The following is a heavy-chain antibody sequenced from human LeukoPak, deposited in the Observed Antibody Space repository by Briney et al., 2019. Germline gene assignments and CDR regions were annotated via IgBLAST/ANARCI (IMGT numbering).Heavy chain of an antibody. CDR2: IWPDDSNI. J-gene: IGHJ4*02. Sequence: PGESLKISCKGSGYTFTNHWIGWVRQMPGKGLEWMGMIWPDDSNIKYSPSFQGQVTISADKSIRTVYLQWSSLKASDTAMYYCARKRGNDPRGYSYGWNPFDYWGQGTLVTVSS. D-gene: IGHD5-18*01. CDR1: GYTFTNHW. CDR3: ARKRGNDPRGYSYGWNPFDY. V-gene: IGHV5-51*01.